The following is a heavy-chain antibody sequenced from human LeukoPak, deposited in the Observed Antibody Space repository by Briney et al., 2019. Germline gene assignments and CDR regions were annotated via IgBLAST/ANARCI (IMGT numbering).Heavy chain of an antibody. CDR1: GGSFSGYY. D-gene: IGHD6-13*01. Sequence: SETLSLTCAVYGGSFSGYYWSWIRQPPGEGLEWIGEINHSGSTNYNPSLKSRVTISVDTSKNQFSLKLSSVTAADTAVYYCARQVPPRWIAAAGGGGFDPWGQGTLVTVSS. CDR3: ARQVPPRWIAAAGGGGFDP. V-gene: IGHV4-34*01. CDR2: INHSGST. J-gene: IGHJ5*02.